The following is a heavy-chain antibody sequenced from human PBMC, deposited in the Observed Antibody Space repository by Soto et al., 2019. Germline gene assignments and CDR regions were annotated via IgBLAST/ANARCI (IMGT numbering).Heavy chain of an antibody. CDR1: GYTFRRYG. CDR3: ARYQQALVGTASVAQNY. CDR2: VSVYNGNT. D-gene: IGHD1-26*01. J-gene: IGHJ4*02. Sequence: QVQVVQSGAEVKKPGASVKVSCKTSGYTFRRYGISWVRQAPGQGLEWMGWVSVYNGNTNYAQNFQDRVTMTTDTSTSTAYMELRSLTSDDTAVYYCARYQQALVGTASVAQNYWGQGTLVTVSS. V-gene: IGHV1-18*01.